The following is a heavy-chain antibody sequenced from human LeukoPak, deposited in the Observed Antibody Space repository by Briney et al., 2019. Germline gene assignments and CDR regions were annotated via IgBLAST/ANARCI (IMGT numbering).Heavy chain of an antibody. D-gene: IGHD6-13*01. J-gene: IGHJ5*02. V-gene: IGHV3-7*03. CDR2: IKQDGSEK. CDR1: GFTFSSYW. CDR3: ARRGSSSWPNWFDP. Sequence: GGSLRLSCAASGFTFSSYWMTWVCQTPGKGLEWVANIKQDGSEKYYVDSVKGRFTISRDNAKNSLYLQMNSLRAEDTAVYYCARRGSSSWPNWFDPWGQGTLVTVSS.